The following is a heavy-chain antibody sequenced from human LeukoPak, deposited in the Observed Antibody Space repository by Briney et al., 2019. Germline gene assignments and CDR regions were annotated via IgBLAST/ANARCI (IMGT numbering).Heavy chain of an antibody. Sequence: SQTLSLTCAISGDNVSNNRAAWNWIRQSPSRGLEWLGRTYYRSKWYNDFAGSVKNRITINPDTSKNQFSLQLNFVSPEDTAVYYCARGAAAGSPFDSWGQGTLVTVSS. D-gene: IGHD6-13*01. CDR2: TYYRSKWYN. V-gene: IGHV6-1*01. CDR1: GDNVSNNRAA. CDR3: ARGAAAGSPFDS. J-gene: IGHJ4*02.